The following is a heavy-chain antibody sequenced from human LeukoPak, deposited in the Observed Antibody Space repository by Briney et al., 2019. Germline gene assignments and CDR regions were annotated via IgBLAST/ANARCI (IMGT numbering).Heavy chain of an antibody. D-gene: IGHD3-22*01. V-gene: IGHV4-61*02. J-gene: IGHJ3*02. CDR3: ARWTSIKYYYDSSGYYLDDALDI. CDR1: GGSISSGSYY. Sequence: SQTLSLTCTVSGGSISSGSYYWSWIRQPAGKGLEWIGRIYTSGSTNYNPSLKSRVTISVDTSKNQFSLKLSSVTAADTAVYYCARWTSIKYYYDSSGYYLDDALDIWGQGTMVTVSS. CDR2: IYTSGST.